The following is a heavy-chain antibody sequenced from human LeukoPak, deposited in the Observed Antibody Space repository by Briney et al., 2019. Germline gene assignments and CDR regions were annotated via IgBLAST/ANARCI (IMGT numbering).Heavy chain of an antibody. CDR1: GFTFSSYG. CDR3: ARGSGSYGVDY. J-gene: IGHJ4*02. V-gene: IGHV3-30*02. Sequence: GGSLRLSCAASGFTFSSYGMHWVRQAPGKGLEWVAFIRYDGSYKYYADSVKGRFTISRDNANNTLYLQMNSLRAEDTAVYYCARGSGSYGVDYWGQGNLVTVSS. D-gene: IGHD3-16*01. CDR2: IRYDGSYK.